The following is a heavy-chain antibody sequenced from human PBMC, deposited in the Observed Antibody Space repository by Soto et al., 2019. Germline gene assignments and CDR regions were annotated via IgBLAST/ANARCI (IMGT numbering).Heavy chain of an antibody. Sequence: SETLSLTSTVSGGSISSYYWSWFRQPPGKGLEWIGYIYYSGSTNYNPSLKSRVTISVDTSKNQFSLKLSSVTAADTAVYYCARDGGWSGGSCYSYYFDYWGHGPLLTVS. CDR2: IYYSGST. V-gene: IGHV4-59*01. J-gene: IGHJ4*01. D-gene: IGHD2-15*01. CDR3: ARDGGWSGGSCYSYYFDY. CDR1: GGSISSYY.